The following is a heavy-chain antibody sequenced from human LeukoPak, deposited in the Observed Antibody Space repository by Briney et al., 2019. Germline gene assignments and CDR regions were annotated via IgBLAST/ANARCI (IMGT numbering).Heavy chain of an antibody. J-gene: IGHJ5*02. CDR1: GFTFSHHW. CDR3: TRNPDGRNWFDP. CDR2: ISSDESST. Sequence: SGGSLRLSCAASGFTFSHHWMHWVRQAPGKGLVWVSHISSDESSTTYADSVKGRLTISRDNRKNTLYLQMNSLRVEDTAMYYCTRNPDGRNWFDPWGQGTLVTVSS. D-gene: IGHD1-14*01. V-gene: IGHV3-74*01.